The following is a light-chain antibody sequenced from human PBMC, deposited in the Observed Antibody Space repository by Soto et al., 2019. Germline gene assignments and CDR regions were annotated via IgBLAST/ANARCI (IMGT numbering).Light chain of an antibody. J-gene: IGKJ4*01. V-gene: IGKV3D-15*01. CDR2: GAS. CDR1: ESVSSN. Sequence: EMVMTQSPATLSVSPGERATLSCRASESVSSNLARYQQKPGQTPRLLIYGASTRATGIPARFSGSGSGTEFTLTISSLQSEDFAVSYCQQYNKWPLTFGGGTKVEIK. CDR3: QQYNKWPLT.